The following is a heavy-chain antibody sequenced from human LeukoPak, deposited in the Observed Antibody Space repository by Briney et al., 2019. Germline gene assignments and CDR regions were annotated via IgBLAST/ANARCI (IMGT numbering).Heavy chain of an antibody. CDR2: INHSGSS. CDR3: ASARILGYCSGGSCLGYFQH. D-gene: IGHD2-15*01. V-gene: IGHV4-34*01. CDR1: GGSFSGLY. Sequence: SETLSLTCAVYGGSFSGLYWRWIRQPPGKGLEGIGEINHSGSSNYHPSLKSRVTISVDTSKNQFSLKLSSVTAADTAVYYCASARILGYCSGGSCLGYFQHWGQGTLGTVSS. J-gene: IGHJ1*01.